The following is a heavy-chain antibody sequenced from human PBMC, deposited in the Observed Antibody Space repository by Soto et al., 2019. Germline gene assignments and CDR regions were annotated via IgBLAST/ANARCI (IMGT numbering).Heavy chain of an antibody. J-gene: IGHJ4*02. D-gene: IGHD5-12*01. V-gene: IGHV3-74*01. Sequence: GGSLRLSCAASGFTFSAYWMHWVRQAPGRGLVWVSRIKSDGSSTSYADFVKGRFTISRDNADNTLYLQMNSLRGEDTAVYYCARVLSANGYNTLGYWGQGTLVTVSS. CDR2: IKSDGSST. CDR1: GFTFSAYW. CDR3: ARVLSANGYNTLGY.